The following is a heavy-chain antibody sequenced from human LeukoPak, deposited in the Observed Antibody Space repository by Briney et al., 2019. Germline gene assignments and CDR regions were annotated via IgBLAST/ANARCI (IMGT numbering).Heavy chain of an antibody. CDR2: IWYDGSDE. CDR1: GFTFSSYG. CDR3: ARTNLYVDTAVNDAFDI. V-gene: IGHV3-33*01. J-gene: IGHJ3*02. Sequence: GGSLTLSCAASGFTFSSYGMHWVRQAPGKGLEWVAVIWYDGSDEYYADSVKGRFTISRDNSKNTLFLQMNSLTAEDTAVYYCARTNLYVDTAVNDAFDIWGQGTMVTVSS. D-gene: IGHD5-18*01.